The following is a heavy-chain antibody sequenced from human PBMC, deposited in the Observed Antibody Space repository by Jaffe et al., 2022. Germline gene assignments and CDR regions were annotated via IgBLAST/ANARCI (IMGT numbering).Heavy chain of an antibody. Sequence: QVQLVESGGGVVQPGGSLRLSCAASGFTFSSYGMHWVRQAPGKGLEWVAFIRYDGSNKYYADSVKGRFTISRDNSKNTLYLQMNSLRAEDTAVYYCAKDLDRVSSGYYYPANAFDIWGQGTMVTVSS. CDR2: IRYDGSNK. CDR3: AKDLDRVSSGYYYPANAFDI. J-gene: IGHJ3*02. D-gene: IGHD3-22*01. CDR1: GFTFSSYG. V-gene: IGHV3-30*02.